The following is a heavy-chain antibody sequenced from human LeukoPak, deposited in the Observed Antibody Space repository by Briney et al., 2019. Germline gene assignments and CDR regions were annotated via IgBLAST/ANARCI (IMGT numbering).Heavy chain of an antibody. CDR3: ARDGLRRPPTPYCGGDCPLDY. Sequence: PGGSLRLSCAASGFTFSSYSMNWVRQAPGKGLEWVSGTNWDGGRTGYADSVKGRFTISRDNAKNSRYLQMNSLRVEDTAMYYCARDGLRRPPTPYCGGDCPLDYWGQGTLVSVSS. CDR1: GFTFSSYS. CDR2: TNWDGGRT. D-gene: IGHD2-21*02. J-gene: IGHJ4*02. V-gene: IGHV3-20*04.